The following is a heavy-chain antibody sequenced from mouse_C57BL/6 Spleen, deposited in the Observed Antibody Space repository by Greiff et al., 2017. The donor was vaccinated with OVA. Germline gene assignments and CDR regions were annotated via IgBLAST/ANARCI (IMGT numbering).Heavy chain of an antibody. Sequence: QVQLQQPGAELVKPGASVKMSCKASGYTFTSYWITWVKQRPGQGLEWIGDIYPGSGSTNYNEKFKSKATLTVDTSSSTAYMQLSSLTSEDSAVYYCAREGYYDYDGLMDYWGQGTSVTVSS. CDR2: IYPGSGST. D-gene: IGHD2-4*01. V-gene: IGHV1-55*01. CDR3: AREGYYDYDGLMDY. CDR1: GYTFTSYW. J-gene: IGHJ4*01.